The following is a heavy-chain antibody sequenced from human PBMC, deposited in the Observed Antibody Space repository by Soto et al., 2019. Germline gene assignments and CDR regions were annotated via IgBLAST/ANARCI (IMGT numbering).Heavy chain of an antibody. CDR1: GYTFTSYG. J-gene: IGHJ6*02. V-gene: IGHV1-18*01. CDR2: ISAYNGNT. D-gene: IGHD3-3*01. Sequence: VSCKASGYTFTSYGISWVRQAPGQGLEWMGWISAYNGNTNYAQKLQGRVTMTTDTSTSTAYMELRSLRSDDTAVYYCARVRFLEWSTYYYGMDVWGQGTTVTVSS. CDR3: ARVRFLEWSTYYYGMDV.